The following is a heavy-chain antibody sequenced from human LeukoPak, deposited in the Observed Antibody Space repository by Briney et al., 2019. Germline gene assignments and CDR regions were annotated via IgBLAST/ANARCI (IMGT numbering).Heavy chain of an antibody. V-gene: IGHV3-53*01. J-gene: IGHJ6*04. CDR2: IYSGGST. Sequence: GGSLTLSCAASGFSVSSNYMSWVRQAPGKGLEWVSVIYSGGSTYYAASVKGRFTISRDNSKNTLYLQMNSLRAEDTAVYYCAIALLWFGELFDYGMDVWGKGTTVTVSS. CDR1: GFSVSSNY. D-gene: IGHD3-10*01. CDR3: AIALLWFGELFDYGMDV.